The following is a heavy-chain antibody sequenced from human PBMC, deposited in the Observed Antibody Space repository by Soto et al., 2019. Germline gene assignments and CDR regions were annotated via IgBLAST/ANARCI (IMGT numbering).Heavy chain of an antibody. CDR2: ISSSSSYI. CDR3: ANSGWDYYYYGMDV. J-gene: IGHJ6*02. Sequence: LRLSCAASGFTFSSYSMNWVRQAPGKGLEWVSSISSSSSYIYYADSVKGRFTISRDNAKNSLYLQMNSLRAEDTAVYYCANSGWDYYYYGMDVWGQGTTVTVSS. CDR1: GFTFSSYS. D-gene: IGHD6-19*01. V-gene: IGHV3-21*01.